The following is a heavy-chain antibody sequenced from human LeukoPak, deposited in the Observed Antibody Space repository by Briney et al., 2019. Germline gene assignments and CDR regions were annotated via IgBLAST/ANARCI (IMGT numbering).Heavy chain of an antibody. CDR3: AKAYGDYWPHYYYYGMDV. Sequence: GGSLRLSCAASGFTFSSYGMHWVRQAPGKGLEWVAVISYDGSNKYYADSVKGRFTISRDNSKNTLYLQMNSLRAEDTAVYYCAKAYGDYWPHYYYYGMDVWGQGTTVTVSS. J-gene: IGHJ6*02. D-gene: IGHD4-17*01. CDR1: GFTFSSYG. V-gene: IGHV3-30*18. CDR2: ISYDGSNK.